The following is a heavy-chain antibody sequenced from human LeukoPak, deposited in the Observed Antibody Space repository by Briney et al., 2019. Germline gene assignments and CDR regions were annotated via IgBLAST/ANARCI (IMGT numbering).Heavy chain of an antibody. CDR1: GSSISIYY. CDR2: IYNSGST. CDR3: VRDRELTF. D-gene: IGHD1-26*01. V-gene: IGHV4-59*01. J-gene: IGHJ4*02. Sequence: SETLSLTCTVSGSSISIYYWSWVRQPPGKGLEWIGYIYNSGSTIYNPSLKSRVSISVDTSKNQFSLKLNSVTAADTAVYFCVRDRELTFWSQGTLVTVSS.